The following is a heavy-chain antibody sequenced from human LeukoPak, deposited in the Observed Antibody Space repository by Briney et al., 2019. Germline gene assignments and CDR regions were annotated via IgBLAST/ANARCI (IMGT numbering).Heavy chain of an antibody. V-gene: IGHV4-4*02. Sequence: SGTLSLTCAVSGGSISSSNWWSWVRQPPGKGLEWIGEIYHSGSTNYNPSLKSRVTISVDKSKNQFSLKLSSVTAADTAVYYCARVDSSGYKSGGRGYYFDYWGQGTLVTVSS. J-gene: IGHJ4*02. D-gene: IGHD3-22*01. CDR1: GGSISSSNW. CDR3: ARVDSSGYKSGGRGYYFDY. CDR2: IYHSGST.